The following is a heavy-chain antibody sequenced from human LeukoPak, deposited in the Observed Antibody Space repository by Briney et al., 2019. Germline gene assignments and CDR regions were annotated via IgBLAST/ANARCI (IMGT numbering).Heavy chain of an antibody. Sequence: PSETLSLTCTVSGGSISSYYWSWIRQPPGKGLEWIGYIYYSGSTNYNPSLKSRVTISVDTSKNQFSLKLSSVTAADTAVYYCARVVRRVVVSVVTATPGAFDIWGQGTMVTVSS. D-gene: IGHD2-21*02. V-gene: IGHV4-59*01. CDR1: GGSISSYY. J-gene: IGHJ3*02. CDR3: ARVVRRVVVSVVTATPGAFDI. CDR2: IYYSGST.